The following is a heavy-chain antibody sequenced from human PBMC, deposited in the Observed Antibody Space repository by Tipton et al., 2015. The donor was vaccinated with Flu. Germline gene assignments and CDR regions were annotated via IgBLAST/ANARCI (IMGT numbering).Heavy chain of an antibody. V-gene: IGHV1-2*02. CDR2: INPSSGGT. Sequence: QLVQSGAEVKKPGASVKVSCKASGYTFTGYHMHWVRQAPGQGLEWMGWINPSSGGTNYAQKFQGRVTMTRDTSISTAYMELSRLRSDDTAVYYCARGGRFLEWFLYGMDVWGQGTTVTVSS. CDR1: GYTFTGYH. D-gene: IGHD3-3*01. CDR3: ARGGRFLEWFLYGMDV. J-gene: IGHJ6*02.